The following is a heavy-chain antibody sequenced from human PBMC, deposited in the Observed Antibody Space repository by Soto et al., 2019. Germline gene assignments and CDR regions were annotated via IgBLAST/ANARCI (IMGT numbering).Heavy chain of an antibody. D-gene: IGHD1-1*01. CDR1: GFTFSSYA. CDR3: AKVPWNLVHTHYFDH. V-gene: IGHV3-30*18. Sequence: QVQLVESGGGVVQPGRSLRLSCAASGFTFSSYAMHWVRQAPGKGLEWVAGLSSDGSKRYYGDSVKGRFTVSRDNSKNTIYLHMNSLGGEDTAVYYCAKVPWNLVHTHYFDHWGQGTLVTVSS. J-gene: IGHJ4*02. CDR2: LSSDGSKR.